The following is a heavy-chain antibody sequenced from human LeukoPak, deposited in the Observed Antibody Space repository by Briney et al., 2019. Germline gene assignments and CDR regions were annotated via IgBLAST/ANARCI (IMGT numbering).Heavy chain of an antibody. CDR3: ARRTRSRYSSGWYGDAFDI. V-gene: IGHV4-61*02. D-gene: IGHD6-19*01. CDR1: GGSISSGSYY. CDR2: IYTSGST. Sequence: SETLSLTCTVSGGSISSGSYYWSWIRQPAGKGLEWIGRIYTSGSTNYNPSLKSRVTISVDTSKNQFSLKLSSVTAADTAVYYCARRTRSRYSSGWYGDAFDIWGQGTMVTVSS. J-gene: IGHJ3*02.